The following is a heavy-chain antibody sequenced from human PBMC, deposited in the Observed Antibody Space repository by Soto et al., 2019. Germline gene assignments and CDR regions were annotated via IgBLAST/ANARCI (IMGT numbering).Heavy chain of an antibody. D-gene: IGHD6-13*01. CDR1: GFTFSRYA. Sequence: EVQLLESGGGLVQPGGSLRLSCAASGFTFSRYAMSWVRQTPGKGLEWVSAISGAGGSTYYADSVKGRFTISRDNSKNTLYLQMNSLRAEDTAVYYCANSGTAAGQGDWGQGTLVTVSS. V-gene: IGHV3-23*01. J-gene: IGHJ4*02. CDR2: ISGAGGST. CDR3: ANSGTAAGQGD.